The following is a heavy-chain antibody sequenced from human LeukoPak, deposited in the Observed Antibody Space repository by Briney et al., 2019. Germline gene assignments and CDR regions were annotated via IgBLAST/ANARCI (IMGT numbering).Heavy chain of an antibody. D-gene: IGHD3-10*01. CDR3: ATRTVRGGSSSFDY. J-gene: IGHJ4*02. CDR1: GYILTELS. V-gene: IGHV1-24*01. Sequence: ASVNVSCKVSGYILTELSMHWVRQAPGKGLERMGGFDPEDGETNYAQKFQGRVTMTEDTSTDTAYMELSSLRSEDTAVYYCATRTVRGGSSSFDYWGQGTLVTVSS. CDR2: FDPEDGET.